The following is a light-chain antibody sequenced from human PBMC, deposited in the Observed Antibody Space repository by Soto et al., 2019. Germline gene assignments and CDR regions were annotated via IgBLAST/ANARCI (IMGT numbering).Light chain of an antibody. CDR3: QSYDRSLSDHV. V-gene: IGLV1-40*01. CDR2: GNS. Sequence: QPVLTQPPSVSGAPGQRVTISCTGSSSNIGAGYDVHWYRQLPGTAPKLLIYGNSNRPSGVPDRFSGSKSGTSASLAITGLQAEDEADDYCQSYDRSLSDHVFGTGTQLTVL. J-gene: IGLJ1*01. CDR1: SSNIGAGYD.